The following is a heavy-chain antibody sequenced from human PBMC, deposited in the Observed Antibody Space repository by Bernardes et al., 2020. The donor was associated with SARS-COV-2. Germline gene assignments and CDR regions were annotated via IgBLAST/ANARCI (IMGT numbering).Heavy chain of an antibody. Sequence: GGSLRLSCEVSGFTFSISAMSWVRQAPGKGLEWVSGISISGGSTYYADSVKGRFTISRDNSKNTLYMQMNSLRAEDTAIYYCAKEVPANDYWGRGTLVTVSS. V-gene: IGHV3-23*01. J-gene: IGHJ4*01. CDR2: ISISGGST. D-gene: IGHD2-2*01. CDR1: GFTFSISA. CDR3: AKEVPANDY.